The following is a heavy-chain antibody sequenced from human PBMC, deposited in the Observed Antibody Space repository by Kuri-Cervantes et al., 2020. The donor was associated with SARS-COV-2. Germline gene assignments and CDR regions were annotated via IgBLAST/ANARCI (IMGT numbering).Heavy chain of an antibody. CDR3: ARDSFSVGPAAGIGDAFDI. CDR2: ISSSGSTI. CDR1: GFTFSSYE. D-gene: IGHD6-13*01. J-gene: IGHJ3*02. Sequence: GESLKISCAASGFTFSSYEMNWVRQAPGKGLEWVSYISSSGSTIYYADSVKGRFTISRDNAKNSLYLQMNSLRAEDTAVYYCARDSFSVGPAAGIGDAFDIWGQGTMVTVSS. V-gene: IGHV3-48*03.